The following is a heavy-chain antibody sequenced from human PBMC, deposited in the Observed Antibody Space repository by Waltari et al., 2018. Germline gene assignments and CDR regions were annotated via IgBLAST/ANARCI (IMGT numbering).Heavy chain of an antibody. Sequence: EVQLVESGGGLVQPGGSMSLSCAALGFTVSNNYMSWGRQAPGKGLEGVSVIYSGGSTQYADSLKGRFTITRDSSKNTLYLQMNSLRVEDTAVYYCATSPGGGGFWGQGTLVTVSS. J-gene: IGHJ4*02. CDR3: ATSPGGGGF. V-gene: IGHV3-66*01. CDR1: GFTVSNNY. CDR2: IYSGGST. D-gene: IGHD2-21*01.